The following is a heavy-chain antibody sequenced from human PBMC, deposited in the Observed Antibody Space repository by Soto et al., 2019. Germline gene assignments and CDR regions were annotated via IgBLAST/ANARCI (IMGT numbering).Heavy chain of an antibody. CDR2: ISSSSSYT. V-gene: IGHV3-11*06. CDR3: ARELVVPAAIPRMDV. D-gene: IGHD2-2*01. Sequence: PGGSLRLSCAASGFTFSDYYMSWIRQAPGKGLEWVSYISSSSSYTNYADSVKGRFTISRDNAKNSLYLQMNSLRAEDTAVYYCARELVVPAAIPRMDVWGQGTTVTVSS. J-gene: IGHJ6*02. CDR1: GFTFSDYY.